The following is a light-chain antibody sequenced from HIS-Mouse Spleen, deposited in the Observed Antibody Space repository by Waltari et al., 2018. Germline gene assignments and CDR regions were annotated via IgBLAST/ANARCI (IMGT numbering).Light chain of an antibody. J-gene: IGLJ2*01. Sequence: SYELTQPLSVSVALGQTARITCGGNNIGSKNVHWYQQKPGQAPVLVIYNRPSGIPERFSGSNAGNTATLTISRAQAGDGADSYCQVWDSSTVVFGGGTKLTVL. V-gene: IGLV3-9*01. CDR1: NIGSKN. CDR3: QVWDSSTVV.